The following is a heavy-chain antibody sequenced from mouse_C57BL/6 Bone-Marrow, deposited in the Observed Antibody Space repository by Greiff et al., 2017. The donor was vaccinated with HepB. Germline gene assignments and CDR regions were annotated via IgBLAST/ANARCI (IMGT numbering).Heavy chain of an antibody. Sequence: EVNVVESGEGLVKPGGSLKLSCAASGFTFSSYAMSWVRQTPEKRLEWVAYISSGGDYIYYADTVTGRFTISRENAKNTLYLEMSSLRSEDTAMYYCARRGDNYWYFDVWGTGTTVTVSS. J-gene: IGHJ1*03. CDR3: ARRGDNYWYFDV. CDR1: GFTFSSYA. V-gene: IGHV5S21*01. CDR2: ISSGGDYI.